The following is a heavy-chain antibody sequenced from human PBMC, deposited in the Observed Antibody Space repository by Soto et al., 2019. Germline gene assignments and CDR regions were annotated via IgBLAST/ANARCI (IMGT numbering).Heavy chain of an antibody. J-gene: IGHJ6*03. CDR3: ARDGTIAAAGTPHYYYYYMDV. CDR2: INAGNGNT. D-gene: IGHD6-13*01. Sequence: GASVKVSCKACGYTFTSYAMHWVRQAPGQRLEWMGWINAGNGNTKYSQKFQGRVTITRDTSASTAYMELSSLRSEDTAVYYCARDGTIAAAGTPHYYYYYMDVWGKGTTVTVPS. CDR1: GYTFTSYA. V-gene: IGHV1-3*01.